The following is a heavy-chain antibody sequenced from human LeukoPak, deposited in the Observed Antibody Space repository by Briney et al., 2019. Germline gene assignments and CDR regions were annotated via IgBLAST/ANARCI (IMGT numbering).Heavy chain of an antibody. D-gene: IGHD3-22*01. CDR3: TRDYFDSSGYYYGFDY. J-gene: IGHJ4*02. CDR2: IRSKTYGGTT. V-gene: IGHV3-49*04. CDR1: GFTFGDYA. Sequence: GRSLRLSCVVSGFTFGDYAMSWVCQAPGKGLEWVGFIRSKTYGGTTEYAASVKGRFTISRDDSKSIAYLQMNSLKTEDTAVYYCTRDYFDSSGYYYGFDYWGQGTLVTVSS.